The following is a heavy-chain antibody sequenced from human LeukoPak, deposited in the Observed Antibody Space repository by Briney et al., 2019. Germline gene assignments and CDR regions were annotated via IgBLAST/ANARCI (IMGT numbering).Heavy chain of an antibody. J-gene: IGHJ4*02. D-gene: IGHD3-22*01. CDR1: GFTFSSYG. Sequence: GGSLRLSCAASGFTFSSYGMHWVRQAPGKGLEWVAFIRYDGSDKYYADSVKGRFTISRDNSKNTLYLQMNSLRAEDTAVYYCAKDANYYDSSGYYWGNYWGQGTLVTVSS. CDR2: IRYDGSDK. CDR3: AKDANYYDSSGYYWGNY. V-gene: IGHV3-30*02.